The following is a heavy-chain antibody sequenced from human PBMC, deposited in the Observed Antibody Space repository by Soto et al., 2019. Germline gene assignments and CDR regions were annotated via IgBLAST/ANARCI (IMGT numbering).Heavy chain of an antibody. CDR2: IYSGDRT. D-gene: IGHD1-26*01. Sequence: GGSLRLSCAASGYSVSVNYMSWVRQAPGERLECVSVIYSGDRTDYADSVKGRFTISRDISTNTLFLQMNSLRPEDTAVYYCAGDGGSSKIYYWGQGTLVTVSS. CDR3: AGDGGSSKIYY. CDR1: GYSVSVNY. J-gene: IGHJ4*02. V-gene: IGHV3-53*01.